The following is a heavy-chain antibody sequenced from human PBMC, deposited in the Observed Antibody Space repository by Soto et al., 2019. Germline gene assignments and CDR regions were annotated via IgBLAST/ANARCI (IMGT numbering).Heavy chain of an antibody. J-gene: IGHJ4*02. V-gene: IGHV3-7*01. D-gene: IGHD1-7*01. CDR1: GFTFSSSW. CDR3: ARGEVNGTPTEFDY. Sequence: EVQLVESGGGLVQPGGSLRLSCAASGFTFSSSWMSWVRQAPGKGLEWVANIKQDGSEKYYVDSVKGRFTIARDNAKNSLYLQMNSLRAEDTAVYYWARGEVNGTPTEFDYWGQGTLVTVSS. CDR2: IKQDGSEK.